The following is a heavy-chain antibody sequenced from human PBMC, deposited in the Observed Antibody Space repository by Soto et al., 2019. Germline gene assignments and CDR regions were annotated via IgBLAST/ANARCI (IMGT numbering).Heavy chain of an antibody. V-gene: IGHV3-15*05. Sequence: VQLEGSGGGWVKPGGSLRLSCAASGFTFISAWINWVRQAPGKGLEWVGRVKSKNDGGAIDYGTPVKGRFIISRDDPRNTAYLQMNSLKIEDTGVYYCVGGSPFEFWGQGTLVTVSS. J-gene: IGHJ4*02. D-gene: IGHD1-26*01. CDR3: VGGSPFEF. CDR1: GFTFISAW. CDR2: VKSKNDGGAI.